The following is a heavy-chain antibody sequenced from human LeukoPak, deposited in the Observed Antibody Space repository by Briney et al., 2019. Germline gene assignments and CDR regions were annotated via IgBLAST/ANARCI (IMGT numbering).Heavy chain of an antibody. J-gene: IGHJ6*03. V-gene: IGHV1-18*01. CDR3: ARELGGVGATFYYYYYMDV. CDR2: ISAYNGNT. CDR1: GYTFTSYG. Sequence: GASVKVSCKASGYTFTSYGISWVRQAPGQGLEWMGWISAYNGNTNYAQKLQGRVTMTTDTSTSTAYMELRSLRSDDTAVYYCARELGGVGATFYYYYYMDVWGKGTTVTVSS. D-gene: IGHD1-26*01.